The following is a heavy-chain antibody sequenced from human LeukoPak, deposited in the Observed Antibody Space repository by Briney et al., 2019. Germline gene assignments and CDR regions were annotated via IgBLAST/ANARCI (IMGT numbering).Heavy chain of an antibody. Sequence: GRSLRLSCAASGFTFDDYAMHWVRQAPGKGLEWVSGISWNSGSIGYADSVKGRFTISRDNAKNSLYLQMNSLRAEDTALYYCAKDTLFVGAFDIWGQGTMVTVSS. CDR1: GFTFDDYA. CDR2: ISWNSGSI. J-gene: IGHJ3*02. CDR3: AKDTLFVGAFDI. V-gene: IGHV3-9*01. D-gene: IGHD2-21*01.